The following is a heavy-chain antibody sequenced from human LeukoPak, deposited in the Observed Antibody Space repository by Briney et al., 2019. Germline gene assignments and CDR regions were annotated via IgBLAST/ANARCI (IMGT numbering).Heavy chain of an antibody. CDR1: GYTFTSYD. Sequence: GASVKVSCKASGYTFTSYDIKWVRQATGQGLEWMGWMDPNSGNTIYAQKFQARVTMTRNTSISTAYMELRSLRPEDTAVYFCARVREYNIVVEPAARRDAFDIWGQGTMVTVSS. CDR3: ARVREYNIVVEPAARRDAFDI. D-gene: IGHD2-2*01. J-gene: IGHJ3*02. V-gene: IGHV1-8*01. CDR2: MDPNSGNT.